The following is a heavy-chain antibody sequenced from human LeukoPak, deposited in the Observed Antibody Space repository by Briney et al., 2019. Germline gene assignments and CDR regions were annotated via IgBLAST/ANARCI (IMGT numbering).Heavy chain of an antibody. CDR1: GFTFSSYA. J-gene: IGHJ6*02. V-gene: IGHV3-64*01. Sequence: GGSLRLSCAASGFTFSSYAMHWARQAPGKGLEYVSAISSSGGSTYYANSVKGRFTISRDNSKNTLYLQMGSLRAEDMAVYYCARDHYYYGMDVWGQGTTVTVSS. CDR2: ISSSGGST. CDR3: ARDHYYYGMDV.